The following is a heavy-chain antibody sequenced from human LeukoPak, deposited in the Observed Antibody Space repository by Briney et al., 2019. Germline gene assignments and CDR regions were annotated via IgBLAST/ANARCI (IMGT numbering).Heavy chain of an antibody. V-gene: IGHV1-2*02. CDR3: AREDRGVINWFGP. Sequence: ASVKVSCKASGYTFTDYYMYWVRQAPGQGLEWMGWINPNSGGTNYAQKFQGRVTMTRDTSISTAYMEVSRLRSDDTAVYYCAREDRGVINWFGPWGQGTLVTVSS. J-gene: IGHJ5*02. CDR1: GYTFTDYY. CDR2: INPNSGGT. D-gene: IGHD3-10*01.